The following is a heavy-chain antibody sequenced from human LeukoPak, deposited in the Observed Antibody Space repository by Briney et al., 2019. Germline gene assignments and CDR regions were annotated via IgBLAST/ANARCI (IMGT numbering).Heavy chain of an antibody. D-gene: IGHD2-21*01. CDR1: GFTFSRYA. Sequence: GGSLRLSCAASGFTFSRYAMHWVRQAPGKGLEWVAIISYDGSNKHYADSVKGRFTISRDNSKNTLYLQLSSLRAEDTALFYCARAERGEQYFDYWGQGTLVSVSS. CDR3: ARAERGEQYFDY. J-gene: IGHJ4*02. CDR2: ISYDGSNK. V-gene: IGHV3-30-3*01.